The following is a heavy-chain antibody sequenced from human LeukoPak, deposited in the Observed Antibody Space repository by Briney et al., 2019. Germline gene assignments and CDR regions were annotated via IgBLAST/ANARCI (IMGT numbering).Heavy chain of an antibody. CDR3: ARRATSMVPNYLDY. CDR1: GGSISGYY. V-gene: IGHV4-59*08. D-gene: IGHD3-10*01. Sequence: PSETLSLTCNVSGGSISGYYWSWIRQPPGKGLEWIGYIHYSGSTNYNPSLKSRVTISVDTSKNQVSLKLSSATAADTAVYYCARRATSMVPNYLDYWGQGTLVTVSS. CDR2: IHYSGST. J-gene: IGHJ4*02.